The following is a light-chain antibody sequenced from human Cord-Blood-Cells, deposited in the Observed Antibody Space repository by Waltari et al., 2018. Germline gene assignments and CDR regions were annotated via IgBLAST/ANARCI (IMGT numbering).Light chain of an antibody. J-gene: IGLJ2*01. Sequence: QSALTQPASVSGSPGQSITISCTGTSSDVGSYNLVSWYQQHPGKAPKLMIYEGSKRPSGVSNSFSGSKAGNTSSLTIAGLQAEDEADYYCCSYAGSRLVFGGGTRLTVL. CDR3: CSYAGSRLV. CDR2: EGS. CDR1: SSDVGSYNL. V-gene: IGLV2-23*01.